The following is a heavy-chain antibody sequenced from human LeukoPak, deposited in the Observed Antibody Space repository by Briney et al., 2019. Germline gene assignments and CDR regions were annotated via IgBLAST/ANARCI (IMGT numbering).Heavy chain of an antibody. V-gene: IGHV1-46*01. Sequence: GASVKVSCKASGYTFTSYYMHWVRQAPGQGLEWMGIINPSGGSTSYAQKFQGRVTITADKSTSTAYMELSSLRSEDTAVYYCARSLGYSYGYGTWRHYYFDYWGQGTLVTVSS. CDR3: ARSLGYSYGYGTWRHYYFDY. CDR1: GYTFTSYY. D-gene: IGHD5-18*01. CDR2: INPSGGST. J-gene: IGHJ4*02.